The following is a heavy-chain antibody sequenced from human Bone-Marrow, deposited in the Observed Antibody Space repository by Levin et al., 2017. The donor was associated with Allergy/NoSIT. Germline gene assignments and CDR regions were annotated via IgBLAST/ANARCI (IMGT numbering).Heavy chain of an antibody. CDR3: ARDHQNSSWFKY. D-gene: IGHD6-13*01. CDR2: IHYSGST. J-gene: IGHJ4*02. V-gene: IGHV4-39*07. CDR1: GGSISSSSYY. Sequence: SETLSLTCTASGGSISSSSYYWGWIRQTPGKGLEWIGTIHYSGSTYYNPSLKSRVTISVDTSKTQFSLKLRSVTAADTAVYYCARDHQNSSWFKYWGQGTLVTVSS.